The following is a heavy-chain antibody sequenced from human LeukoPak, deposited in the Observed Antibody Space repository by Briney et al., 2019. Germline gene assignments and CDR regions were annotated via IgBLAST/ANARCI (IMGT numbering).Heavy chain of an antibody. CDR2: IYYSGST. J-gene: IGHJ4*02. CDR3: ARDHGWSVYDY. D-gene: IGHD2-8*01. CDR1: GGSISRSSYF. Sequence: PSETLSLTCTVSGGSISRSSYFWGWIRQPPGKGLEWIGNIYYSGSTYYNPSLKSRVTISVDTSKNQFSLKLSSVTAADTAVYYCARDHGWSVYDYWGQGNLVTVSS. V-gene: IGHV4-39*07.